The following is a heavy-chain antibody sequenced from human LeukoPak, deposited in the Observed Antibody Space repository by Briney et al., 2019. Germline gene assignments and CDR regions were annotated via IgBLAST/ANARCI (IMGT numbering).Heavy chain of an antibody. CDR1: GFTFSSYA. J-gene: IGHJ6*03. CDR3: AKAGQYYYDSSGYSNYYYMDV. Sequence: GGSLRLSCAASGFTFSSYAMSWVRQAPGKGLEWVSAISGSGGSTYYADSVKGRLTISRDNSKNTLYLQMNSLRAEDTAVYYCAKAGQYYYDSSGYSNYYYMDVWGKGTTVTVSS. CDR2: ISGSGGST. V-gene: IGHV3-23*01. D-gene: IGHD3-22*01.